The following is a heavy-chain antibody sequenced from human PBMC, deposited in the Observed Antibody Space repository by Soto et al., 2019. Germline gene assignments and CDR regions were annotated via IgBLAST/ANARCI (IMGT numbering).Heavy chain of an antibody. D-gene: IGHD6-13*01. CDR1: GYRFSSYG. V-gene: IGHV1-18*04. CDR3: ARTEQQLVRELYYYYGMDV. Sequence: APVKASGRTSGYRFSSYGINRARQVPAPGLEWMGWTSAYNGNTNNAQKLQGRVTMTPDTSTRTAYMELRSMRSDDTAVNYCARTEQQLVRELYYYYGMDVRS. CDR2: TSAYNGNT. J-gene: IGHJ6*02.